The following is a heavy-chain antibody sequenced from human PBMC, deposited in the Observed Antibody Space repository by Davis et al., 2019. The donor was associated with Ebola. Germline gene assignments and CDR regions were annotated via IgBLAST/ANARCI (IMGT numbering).Heavy chain of an antibody. D-gene: IGHD4-17*01. CDR3: AREWSTVTTGGWFDP. CDR2: IYYSGST. Sequence: SETLSLTCAVSGGSISSGGYSWSWIRQPPGKGLEWIGSIYYSGSTYYNPSLKSRVTISVDTSKNQFSLKLSSVTAADTAVYYCAREWSTVTTGGWFDPWGQGTLVTVSS. V-gene: IGHV4-30-2*03. CDR1: GGSISSGGYS. J-gene: IGHJ5*02.